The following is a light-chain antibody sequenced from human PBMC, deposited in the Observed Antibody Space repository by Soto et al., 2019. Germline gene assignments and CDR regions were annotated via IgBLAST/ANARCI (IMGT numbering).Light chain of an antibody. V-gene: IGKV1-39*01. CDR3: QQGYRTPLT. J-gene: IGKJ1*01. CDR2: AAS. Sequence: DIQMTQSPSSLSASVGDRVTITCRASQSISRYLNWYQQKPGKAPKLLIYAASSLQSGVPSRFSGSGSGTDFNLTITSLQPEDVAAYYGQQGYRTPLTFGQGTKVEIK. CDR1: QSISRY.